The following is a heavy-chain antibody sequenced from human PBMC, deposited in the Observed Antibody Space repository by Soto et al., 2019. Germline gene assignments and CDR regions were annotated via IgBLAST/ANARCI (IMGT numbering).Heavy chain of an antibody. V-gene: IGHV3-30-3*01. CDR3: ARDYYGSGSYMYYYYDGMDV. CDR1: GFTFSSYA. Sequence: QVQLVESGGGVVQPGRSLRLSCAASGFTFSSYAMHWVRQAPGKGLEWVAVISYDGSNKYYADSVKGRFTISRDNYKNTLYLQMNSLSAEDTAVYYCARDYYGSGSYMYYYYDGMDVWGQGTTVTVSS. D-gene: IGHD3-10*01. J-gene: IGHJ6*02. CDR2: ISYDGSNK.